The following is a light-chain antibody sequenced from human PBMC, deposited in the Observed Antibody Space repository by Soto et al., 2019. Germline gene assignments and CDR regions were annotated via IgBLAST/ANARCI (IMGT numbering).Light chain of an antibody. CDR2: GNS. CDR3: QSYDSSLSGPL. Sequence: QSVLTQPPSVSGAPGQRVTISCTGSSSNIGAGYDVHWYQQLPGTAPKLLICGNSNRPSGVPDRFSGSKSGTSASLAITGLQAEDEADYYCQSYDSSLSGPLFGGGTKLTVL. J-gene: IGLJ2*01. CDR1: SSNIGAGYD. V-gene: IGLV1-40*01.